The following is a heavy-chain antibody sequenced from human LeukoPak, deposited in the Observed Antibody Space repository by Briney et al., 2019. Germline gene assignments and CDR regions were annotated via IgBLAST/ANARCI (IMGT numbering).Heavy chain of an antibody. J-gene: IGHJ4*02. CDR2: FEAEDGET. Sequence: ASVKVSCKASGHILTGLAMHWVRQAPGKGLEWMGWFEAEDGETIYAQKLQGRVTMTADTSIDTAYLELSSLISGDTGVYYCAESFPGELLHNRGQGNLGTASS. D-gene: IGHD3-16*01. V-gene: IGHV1-24*01. CDR3: AESFPGELLHN. CDR1: GHILTGLA.